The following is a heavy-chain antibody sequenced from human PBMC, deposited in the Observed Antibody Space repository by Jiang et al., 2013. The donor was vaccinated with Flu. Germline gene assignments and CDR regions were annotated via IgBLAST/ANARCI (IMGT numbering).Heavy chain of an antibody. J-gene: IGHJ4*02. Sequence: TLSLTCTVSGDSINTDTYYWGWIRQSPGKGLEWIGSLYAGGITYYNPSLESRLSMSMDTSRNQFSLRLTSVAAADTAIYYCARDRDILSREGFDFWGQGTLVTVSS. CDR2: LYAGGIT. CDR1: GDSINTDTYY. V-gene: IGHV4-39*07. D-gene: IGHD3-9*01. CDR3: ARDRDILSREGFDF.